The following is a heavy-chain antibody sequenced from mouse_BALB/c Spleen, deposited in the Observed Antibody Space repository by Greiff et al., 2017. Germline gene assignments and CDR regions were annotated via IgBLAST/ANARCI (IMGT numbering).Heavy chain of an antibody. CDR1: GYTFTDYA. J-gene: IGHJ4*01. CDR2: ISTYYGDA. Sequence: VQLQQSGAELVRPGVSVKLSCKASGYTFTDYAMHWVKQSPAKSLEWIGVISTYYGDASYNQKFKGKATMTVDKSSSTASMELVRLTSEGSAIYYSARECGTTWVGDYWGQGTSVTVSA. CDR3: ARECGTTWVGDY. D-gene: IGHD5-5*01. V-gene: IGHV1S137*01.